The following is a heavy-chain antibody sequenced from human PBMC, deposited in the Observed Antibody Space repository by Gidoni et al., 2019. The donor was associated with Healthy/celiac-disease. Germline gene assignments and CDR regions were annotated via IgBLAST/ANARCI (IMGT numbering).Heavy chain of an antibody. CDR2: IKQDGNEK. CDR1: GFTFSSNW. V-gene: IGHV3-7*01. CDR3: ARGGATLLS. Sequence: EVQLVESGGCPVQPGGSRRLPCSAPGFTFSSNWMGWVRKAPGKGLEWVANIKQDGNEKYYVDSVKGRFTISRDNAKYSLYLQMNSLRAEDTAVFYCARGGATLLSWGQGTLVTVSS. J-gene: IGHJ5*02. D-gene: IGHD2-15*01.